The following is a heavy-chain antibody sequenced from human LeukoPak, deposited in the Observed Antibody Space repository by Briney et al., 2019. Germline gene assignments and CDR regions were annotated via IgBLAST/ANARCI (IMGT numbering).Heavy chain of an antibody. D-gene: IGHD2-21*02. CDR2: IFTSGAT. V-gene: IGHV4-4*07. CDR1: GDSIRSYH. J-gene: IGHJ4*02. Sequence: PSETLSLTCTVSGDSIRSYHWNWIRQPAGKGLEWIGRIFTSGATNYNPSLRSRVTMSFDTSTNQISLRLSSVTAADTAVYYCARDDFYYFEFWGRGTPVSVSS. CDR3: ARDDFYYFEF.